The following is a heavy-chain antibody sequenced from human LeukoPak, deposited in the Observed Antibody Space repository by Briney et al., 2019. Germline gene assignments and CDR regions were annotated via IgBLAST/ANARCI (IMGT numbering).Heavy chain of an antibody. V-gene: IGHV3-13*01. CDR3: VREGAAPGRLDAFDI. D-gene: IGHD6-13*01. CDR2: IDTAGDT. Sequence: GGSLRLSCAASGFIFSRFDTHWVRHATEKGLEWVSAIDTAGDTYYPGSVKGRFTISRENAKNPLYLQMNSLRAGDTAVYYCVREGAAPGRLDAFDIWGQGTMVTVSS. J-gene: IGHJ3*02. CDR1: GFIFSRFD.